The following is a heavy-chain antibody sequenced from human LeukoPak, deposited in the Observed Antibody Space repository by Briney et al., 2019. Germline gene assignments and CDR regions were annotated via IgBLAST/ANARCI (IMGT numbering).Heavy chain of an antibody. CDR1: GYTFTGYY. Sequence: GASVEVSCKASGYTFTGYYMHWVRQAPGQGLEWVGWINPNSGGTNYAQKFQGRVTMTRDTSISTAYMELSRLRSDDTAVYYCAIIVWSGSNDYWGQGTLVTVSS. J-gene: IGHJ4*02. V-gene: IGHV1-2*02. CDR2: INPNSGGT. CDR3: AIIVWSGSNDY. D-gene: IGHD3-3*01.